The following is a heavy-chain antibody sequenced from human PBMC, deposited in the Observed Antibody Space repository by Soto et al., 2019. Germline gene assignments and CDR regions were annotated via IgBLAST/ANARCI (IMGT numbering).Heavy chain of an antibody. J-gene: IGHJ5*02. D-gene: IGHD1-26*01. CDR1: GYPVTSYG. Sequence: QVQLVQSGAEVQKPGASVKVSCKASGYPVTSYGISWVRQAPGQGLEWMGWINTNNGNTNYAQKLQGRVTMTTDTSTSAAYMELRSLRSDGTAVYYCARDAVGPAWFDPWGQGTLVTVSS. CDR3: ARDAVGPAWFDP. V-gene: IGHV1-18*01. CDR2: INTNNGNT.